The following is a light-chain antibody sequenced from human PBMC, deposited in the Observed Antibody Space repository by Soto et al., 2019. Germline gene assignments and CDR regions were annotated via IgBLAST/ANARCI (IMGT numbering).Light chain of an antibody. CDR1: ESVSSGY. CDR3: QKYVSTPLT. J-gene: IGKJ4*01. CDR2: GAS. Sequence: EVVLTQSPGTLSLSPGARATLSSRASESVSSGYLARYQQKPGQAPTLLIFGASSRATGTPDRFSGSGSGTDFTLTISRLEPEDFAVYYCQKYVSTPLTFGGGTKVEI. V-gene: IGKV3-20*01.